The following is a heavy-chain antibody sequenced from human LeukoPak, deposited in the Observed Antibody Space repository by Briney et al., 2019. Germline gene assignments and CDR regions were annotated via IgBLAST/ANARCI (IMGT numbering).Heavy chain of an antibody. CDR2: LYHPDST. CDR1: GGSIRTSDYY. CDR3: ARQYDSYFYYYLDL. V-gene: IGHV4-39*01. J-gene: IGHJ6*03. Sequence: PSETLSLTCTVSGGSIRTSDYYWAWIRQPPGKGLEWIGSLYHPDSTYYNPSLKSRVTMSVDTSRNQFSLRLSFVTAADTAVYYCARQYDSYFYYYLDLWGTGTTVTVSS.